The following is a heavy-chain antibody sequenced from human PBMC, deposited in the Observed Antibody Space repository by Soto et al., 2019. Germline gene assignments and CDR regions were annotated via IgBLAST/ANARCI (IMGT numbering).Heavy chain of an antibody. V-gene: IGHV4-34*01. J-gene: IGHJ2*01. CDR1: GGSFSGYY. CDR2: INHSGST. D-gene: IGHD3-22*01. Sequence: QVHLQQWGAGLLKPSETLSLTCAVYGGSFSGYYWSWIRQTPGKGLEWIGEINHSGSTNYNPSLTSRVTISVDTSKNQFSQKLRSVTAADTAVYYCARRITMTVVVITPWYFDLWGRGTLATFSS. CDR3: ARRITMTVVVITPWYFDL.